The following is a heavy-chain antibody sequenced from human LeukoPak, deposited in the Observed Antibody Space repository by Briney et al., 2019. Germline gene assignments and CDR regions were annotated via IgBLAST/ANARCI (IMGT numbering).Heavy chain of an antibody. D-gene: IGHD4-17*01. J-gene: IGHJ3*02. CDR1: GFTFSSYW. Sequence: GGSLRLSCVASGFTFSSYWMSWVRQAPGKGLEWVANIKQDGSEKYYVDSVKGRFTISRDNAKNSLYLQMNSLRAEDTAVYYCARDLLDYGDYDLADAFDIWGQGTMVTVSS. CDR3: ARDLLDYGDYDLADAFDI. CDR2: IKQDGSEK. V-gene: IGHV3-7*01.